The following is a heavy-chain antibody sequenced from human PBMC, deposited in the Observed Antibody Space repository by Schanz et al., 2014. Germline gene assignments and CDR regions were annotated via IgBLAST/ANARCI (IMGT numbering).Heavy chain of an antibody. J-gene: IGHJ6*02. Sequence: EVQLLESGGGLAQPGGSLRLSCAASGFTFSSYAMDWVRQAPGKGLEWVSGISGSGSNTYYADSVKGRFTISRDNSKNTLFLQMNSLRAEDTALYYCAKEEVYVDSNGMDVWGQGTTVTVSS. D-gene: IGHD2-8*01. CDR3: AKEEVYVDSNGMDV. V-gene: IGHV3-23*01. CDR2: ISGSGSNT. CDR1: GFTFSSYA.